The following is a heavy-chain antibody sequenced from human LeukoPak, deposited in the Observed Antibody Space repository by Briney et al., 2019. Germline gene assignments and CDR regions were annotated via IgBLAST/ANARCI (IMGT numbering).Heavy chain of an antibody. D-gene: IGHD3-3*01. CDR3: AHIVNSRYTIFGVVEFDY. V-gene: IGHV2-5*01. J-gene: IGHJ4*02. CDR1: GFSLSTSGVG. Sequence: SGPTLVNPTQTLTLTCTFSGFSLSTSGVGVGWIRQPPGKALEWLALIYWNDDKRYSPSLKSRLTITKDTSKNQVVLTMTNMDPVDTATYYCAHIVNSRYTIFGVVEFDYWGQGTLVTVSS. CDR2: IYWNDDK.